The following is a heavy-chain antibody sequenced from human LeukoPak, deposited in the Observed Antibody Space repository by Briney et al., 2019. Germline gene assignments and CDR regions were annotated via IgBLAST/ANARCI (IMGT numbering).Heavy chain of an antibody. V-gene: IGHV3-33*08. CDR2: IWYDGSNK. CDR3: ARERSTVPAASFVDY. J-gene: IGHJ4*02. CDR1: GFTFSSYG. Sequence: GGSLRLSCAASGFTFSSYGMHWVRQAPGKGLEWVAVIWYDGSNKYYADSVKGRFTISRDNSKNTLYLQMNSLRAEDTAVYYCARERSTVPAASFVDYWGQGTLVTVSS. D-gene: IGHD2-2*01.